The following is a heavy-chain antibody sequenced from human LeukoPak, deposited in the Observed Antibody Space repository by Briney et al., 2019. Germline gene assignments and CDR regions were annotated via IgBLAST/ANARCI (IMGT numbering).Heavy chain of an antibody. Sequence: PSETLSLTCAVYGGSFSGYYWSWIRQPPGKGLEWIGEINHSGSTNYNPSLKSRVTISVDTSKNQFSLKLSSVPAADTAVYYCARSPSYKQQLVHFQHWGQGTLVTVSS. CDR3: ARSPSYKQQLVHFQH. CDR1: GGSFSGYY. J-gene: IGHJ1*01. CDR2: INHSGST. D-gene: IGHD6-13*01. V-gene: IGHV4-34*01.